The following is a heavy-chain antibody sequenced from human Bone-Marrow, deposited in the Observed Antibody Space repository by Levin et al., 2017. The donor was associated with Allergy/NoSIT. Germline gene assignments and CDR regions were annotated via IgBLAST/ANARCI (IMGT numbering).Heavy chain of an antibody. CDR2: IWYDGSNK. V-gene: IGHV3-33*01. J-gene: IGHJ6*02. D-gene: IGHD3-22*01. CDR1: GFTFSSYG. CDR3: AAEAYYDSSGRDDYGMDV. Sequence: GESLKISCAASGFTFSSYGMHWVRQAPGKGLEWVAVIWYDGSNKYYADSVKGRFTISRDNSKNTLYLQMNSLRAEDTAVYYCAAEAYYDSSGRDDYGMDVWGQGTTVTVSS.